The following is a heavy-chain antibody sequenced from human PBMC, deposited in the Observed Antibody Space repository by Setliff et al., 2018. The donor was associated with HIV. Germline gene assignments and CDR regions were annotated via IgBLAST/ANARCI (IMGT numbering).Heavy chain of an antibody. J-gene: IGHJ4*02. D-gene: IGHD2-8*01. V-gene: IGHV1-8*02. Sequence: ASVKVSCKASGYTFTAYYMHWVRQAPGQGLEWMGWMNPYTGNAGFAQKFQDRVAMTRNTSISTTYMELSSLRSEDTAVYYCARGFMSIRVLTPFDYWGQGTLVTVSS. CDR3: ARGFMSIRVLTPFDY. CDR2: MNPYTGNA. CDR1: GYTFTAYY.